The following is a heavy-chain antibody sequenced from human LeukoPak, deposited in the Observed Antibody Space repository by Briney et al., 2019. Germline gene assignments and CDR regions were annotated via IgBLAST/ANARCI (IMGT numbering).Heavy chain of an antibody. CDR1: GFTFSNYW. V-gene: IGHV3-74*01. CDR2: INNDGGNT. D-gene: IGHD3-10*01. Sequence: GGSLRLTCAASGFTFSNYWMHWVRQTPGKGLVWVSRINNDGGNTNYADSVKGRFTVSRDNAKNTLYLQINSLRVEDTALYYCVRGGSSVSFDYWGQGTLVAVSS. CDR3: VRGGSSVSFDY. J-gene: IGHJ4*02.